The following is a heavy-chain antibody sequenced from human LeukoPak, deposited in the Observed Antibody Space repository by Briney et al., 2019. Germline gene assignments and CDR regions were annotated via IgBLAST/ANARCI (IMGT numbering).Heavy chain of an antibody. J-gene: IGHJ3*02. CDR1: GFTSSNAW. CDR3: TTFDYAAFLI. V-gene: IGHV3-15*01. CDR2: IKSKTDGGTR. D-gene: IGHD4/OR15-4a*01. Sequence: PGGSLRLSCAASGFTSSNAWMSWVRQDPGKGLEWVGRIKSKTDGGTRDYAAPVKGRFTISRDDSKNTLYLQMNSLKTEDTAVYYCTTFDYAAFLIWGQGTMVTVSS.